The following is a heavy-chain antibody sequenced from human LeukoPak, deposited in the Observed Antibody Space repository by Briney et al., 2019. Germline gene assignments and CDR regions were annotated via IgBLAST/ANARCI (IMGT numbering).Heavy chain of an antibody. CDR3: AKDRRGGYYDTPPIDY. D-gene: IGHD3-22*01. Sequence: GGSLRLSCAASGFTFSSYAMSWVRQAPGKGLEWVSAISGSGGSTYYADSVKGRFTIPRDNSKNTLYLQMNSLRAEDTAVYYCAKDRRGGYYDTPPIDYWGQGTLVTVSS. V-gene: IGHV3-23*01. CDR1: GFTFSSYA. CDR2: ISGSGGST. J-gene: IGHJ4*02.